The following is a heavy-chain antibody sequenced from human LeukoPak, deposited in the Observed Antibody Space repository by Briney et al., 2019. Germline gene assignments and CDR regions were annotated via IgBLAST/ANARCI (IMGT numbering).Heavy chain of an antibody. V-gene: IGHV3-23*01. Sequence: PGGSLRLSCAASGFTFSSYAMSWVRQAPGKGLEWVSAISGSGGSTYYADSVKGRFTISRDNSKNTLYLQMNSLRAEDTAVYYCAKDYYDSSGYPHAFDIWGQGTMVTVSS. CDR3: AKDYYDSSGYPHAFDI. CDR1: GFTFSSYA. D-gene: IGHD3-22*01. CDR2: ISGSGGST. J-gene: IGHJ3*02.